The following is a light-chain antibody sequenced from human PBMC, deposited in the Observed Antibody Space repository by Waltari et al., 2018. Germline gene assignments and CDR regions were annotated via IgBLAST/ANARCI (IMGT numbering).Light chain of an antibody. J-gene: IGLJ3*02. CDR3: CSYAGIWV. CDR2: DVT. V-gene: IGLV2-11*01. CDR1: GSDVGDFKP. Sequence: QSALTQPRSVSGSPGQSVTISCTGTGSDVGDFKPVSCYQQHPGKAPKLVIFDVTKRPSGVPDRFSGSKSGTSASLTVSGLQAEDEADYYCCSYAGIWVFGGGTKLTVL.